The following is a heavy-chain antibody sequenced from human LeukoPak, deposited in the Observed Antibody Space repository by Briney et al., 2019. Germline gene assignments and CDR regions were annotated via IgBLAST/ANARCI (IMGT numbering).Heavy chain of an antibody. Sequence: GGSLRLSCAASGFTFSSYAMSWVRQAPGKGLEWVSGISGSGDNTYYADSVKGRFTISRDNSKNTLYVQVNSLGSEDTAAYYCAKGSYYDSSGSFYFDYWGQGTLVTVSS. CDR3: AKGSYYDSSGSFYFDY. CDR2: ISGSGDNT. J-gene: IGHJ4*02. D-gene: IGHD3-22*01. CDR1: GFTFSSYA. V-gene: IGHV3-23*01.